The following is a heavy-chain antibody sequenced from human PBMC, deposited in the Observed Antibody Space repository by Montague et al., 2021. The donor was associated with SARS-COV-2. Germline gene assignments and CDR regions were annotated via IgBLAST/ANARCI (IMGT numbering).Heavy chain of an antibody. J-gene: IGHJ4*02. CDR2: IYYRGST. D-gene: IGHD6-19*01. V-gene: IGHV4-39*01. CDR1: RGSLRLTSYH. CDR3: ATQEDPSGWIPGPFDF. Sequence: SETLSLTCTVSRGSLRLTSYHWGWIRQPPGRGLEWIGSIYYRGSTYYNPSLKSRVFISVDTSKKQLSQTLTSVTAADTAVYYCATQEDPSGWIPGPFDFWGQGTLLSVSS.